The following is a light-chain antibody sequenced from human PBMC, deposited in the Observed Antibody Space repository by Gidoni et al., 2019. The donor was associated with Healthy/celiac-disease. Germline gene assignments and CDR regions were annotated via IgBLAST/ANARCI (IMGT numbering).Light chain of an antibody. J-gene: IGLJ2*01. Sequence: SYELTQPHSVSVSPGQTASITCSGDKLGDKYACWYQQKPGQSPVLVIYQDSKRPSGIPERFSGSNSGNTATLTISGTQAMDEADYYCQAWDSSTVVFGGGTKLXVX. V-gene: IGLV3-1*01. CDR2: QDS. CDR1: KLGDKY. CDR3: QAWDSSTVV.